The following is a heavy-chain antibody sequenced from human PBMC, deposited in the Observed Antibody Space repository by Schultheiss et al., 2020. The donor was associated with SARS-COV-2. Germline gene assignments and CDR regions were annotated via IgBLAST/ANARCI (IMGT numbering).Heavy chain of an antibody. J-gene: IGHJ4*02. D-gene: IGHD3-9*01. Sequence: LRLSCAASGFTVSSNYMSWVRQHPGKGPEWIGNFYDSGSTFYKPSLKSRVTISMDTSKNQFFLNLTSMTAADTAVYYCAKETYAPYNILTGYSPHFDYWGQGTLVTVSS. V-gene: IGHV4-31*02. CDR1: GFTVSSNY. CDR3: AKETYAPYNILTGYSPHFDY. CDR2: FYDSGST.